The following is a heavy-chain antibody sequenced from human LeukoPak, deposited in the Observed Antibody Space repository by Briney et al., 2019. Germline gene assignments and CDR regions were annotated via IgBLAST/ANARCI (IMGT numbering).Heavy chain of an antibody. Sequence: GGSLRLSCAASGFTFSTYGMHWVRQTPGKGLEWVALISYDGSNKYYADSVKGRFTISRDNSKNTLYLQMNSLRPEDTAVYYCAKELKPMIVVADLFDYWGQGTLVTVSS. CDR2: ISYDGSNK. CDR3: AKELKPMIVVADLFDY. V-gene: IGHV3-30*18. D-gene: IGHD3-22*01. J-gene: IGHJ4*02. CDR1: GFTFSTYG.